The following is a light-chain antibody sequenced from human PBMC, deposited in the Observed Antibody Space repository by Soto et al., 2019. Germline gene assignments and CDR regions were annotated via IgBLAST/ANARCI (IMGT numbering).Light chain of an antibody. CDR1: QGVSSS. Sequence: VLTQSPATLSLSPGERATLSCRASQGVSSSLAWYQQKPGQAPRLLIYDASNRATGIPARFSGSGSGTDFTLTISSLEPEDFAVYYCQQRSNWPMSTFGQGTRLEIK. CDR2: DAS. V-gene: IGKV3-11*01. J-gene: IGKJ5*01. CDR3: QQRSNWPMST.